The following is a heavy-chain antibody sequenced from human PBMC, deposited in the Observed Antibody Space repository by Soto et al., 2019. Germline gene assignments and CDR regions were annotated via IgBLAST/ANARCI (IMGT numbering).Heavy chain of an antibody. J-gene: IGHJ6*03. D-gene: IGHD3-10*01. CDR1: GYTFTSHG. Sequence: QVQLVQSGAVMKKPGASVKVSCKASGYTFTSHGLSWVRQAPGRGLEWMGWISASNGDTNYAQKYQGSVTVSTDTSTSTGYMELRSLRSEDTAVYYCARMVRGSNIDYDHYMDVWGEGTTVTVSS. CDR3: ARMVRGSNIDYDHYMDV. V-gene: IGHV1-18*01. CDR2: ISASNGDT.